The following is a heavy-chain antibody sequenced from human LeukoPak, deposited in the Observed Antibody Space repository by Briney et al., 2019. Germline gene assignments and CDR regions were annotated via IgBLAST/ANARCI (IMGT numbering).Heavy chain of an antibody. Sequence: ASVKVSCKASGYTFTGYYMHWVRQAPGQGLEWMGWINPNSGGTNYAQEFQGRVTMTRDTSISTAYMELSRLRSDDTAVYYCARVGTVDTAMVTLFGDLYYFDYWGQGTLVTVSS. CDR3: ARVGTVDTAMVTLFGDLYYFDY. D-gene: IGHD5-18*01. J-gene: IGHJ4*02. V-gene: IGHV1-2*02. CDR1: GYTFTGYY. CDR2: INPNSGGT.